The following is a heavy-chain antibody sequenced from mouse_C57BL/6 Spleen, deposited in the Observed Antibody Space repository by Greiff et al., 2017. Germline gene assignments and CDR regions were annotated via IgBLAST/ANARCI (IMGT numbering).Heavy chain of an antibody. CDR1: GFTFSDYG. Sequence: EVHLVESGGGLVKPGGSLKLSCAASGFTFSDYGMHWVRQAPEKGLEWVAYISSGSSTIYYADTVKGRFTISRDNAKNTLFLQMTSLRSEDTAMYYCARDGYYRNCYALDYWGQGTSVTVSS. D-gene: IGHD2-3*01. CDR3: ARDGYYRNCYALDY. J-gene: IGHJ4*01. V-gene: IGHV5-17*01. CDR2: ISSGSSTI.